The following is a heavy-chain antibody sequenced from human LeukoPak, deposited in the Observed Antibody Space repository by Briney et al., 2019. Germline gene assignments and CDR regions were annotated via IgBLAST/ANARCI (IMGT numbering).Heavy chain of an antibody. Sequence: SETLSLTCTVYGGSISSYYWSWIRQPPGKGLEWIGYIYYSGSTNYNPSLKSRVTISVDTSKNQFSLKLSSVTAADTAVYYCAREDHTYGVCSECFDYWGQGTLVTVSS. V-gene: IGHV4-59*01. CDR2: IYYSGST. CDR3: AREDHTYGVCSECFDY. D-gene: IGHD4-17*01. CDR1: GGSISSYY. J-gene: IGHJ4*02.